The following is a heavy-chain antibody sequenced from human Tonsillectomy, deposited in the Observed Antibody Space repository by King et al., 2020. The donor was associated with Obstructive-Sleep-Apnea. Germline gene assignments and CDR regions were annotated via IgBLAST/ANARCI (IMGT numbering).Heavy chain of an antibody. Sequence: VQLVESGGGLVQPGGSLRLSCTASGFTFSTYSMNWVRQAPGKGLEWISYISSSSSTIYYADSVKDRFTISRDNDKNSLYLQMNRLRAEDTAVYYCARGRRGYCYGDLGTKSGDLDYGGQGARVTVSS. CDR3: ARGRRGYCYGDLGTKSGDLDY. J-gene: IGHJ4*02. V-gene: IGHV3-48*04. CDR2: ISSSSSTI. D-gene: IGHD5-18*01. CDR1: GFTFSTYS.